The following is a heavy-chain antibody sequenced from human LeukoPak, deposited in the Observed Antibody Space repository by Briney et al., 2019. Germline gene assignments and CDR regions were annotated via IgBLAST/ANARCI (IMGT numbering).Heavy chain of an antibody. CDR1: GYTFTGYY. D-gene: IGHD1-26*01. CDR2: INPNSGGT. Sequence: GASVKVSCKASGYTFTGYYMHWVRQAPGQGLEWMGWINPNSGGTNYAQKFQGRVTMTRDTSISTAYMELSRLRSDDTAVYYCARPYSGSYYRLDYWGQGTLVTVSS. J-gene: IGHJ4*02. CDR3: ARPYSGSYYRLDY. V-gene: IGHV1-2*02.